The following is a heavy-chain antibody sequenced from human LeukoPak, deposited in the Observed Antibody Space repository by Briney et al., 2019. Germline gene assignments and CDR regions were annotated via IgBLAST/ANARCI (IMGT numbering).Heavy chain of an antibody. J-gene: IGHJ4*02. CDR1: GLTLSSYA. Sequence: PGGSLRLACSASGLTLSSYAMHWVRQAPGKWLEYVSAIRSNGGSTSYAYSVKGRFTISRANSKNTRYLQMSSLRTEAWAMYYCVGLILTGSDGWGQGAQV. CDR2: IRSNGGST. CDR3: VGLILTGSDG. D-gene: IGHD3-9*01. V-gene: IGHV3-64D*06.